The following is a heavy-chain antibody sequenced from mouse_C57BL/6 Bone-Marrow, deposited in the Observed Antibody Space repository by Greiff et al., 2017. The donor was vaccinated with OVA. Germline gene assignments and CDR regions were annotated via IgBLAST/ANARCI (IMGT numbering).Heavy chain of an antibody. CDR2: IYPRSGNT. V-gene: IGHV1-81*01. D-gene: IGHD1-1*01. CDR3: ARGCYYYGSSLYAMDY. Sequence: QVQLQQSGAELARPGASVKLSCKASGYTFTSYGISWVKQSTGQGLEWIGEIYPRSGNTYYTEKFKGKATLTADKSSSTAYMELRSLTSEDSAVYFCARGCYYYGSSLYAMDYWGQGTSVTVSS. J-gene: IGHJ4*01. CDR1: GYTFTSYG.